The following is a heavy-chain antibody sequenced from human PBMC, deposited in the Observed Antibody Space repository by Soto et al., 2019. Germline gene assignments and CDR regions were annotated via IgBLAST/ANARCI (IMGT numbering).Heavy chain of an antibody. J-gene: IGHJ4*02. CDR3: ANDRRAGGNYGFYSDF. Sequence: EVQLLESGGGLVQPGGSLRLSCAASGFTFSSYGMTWVRQAPGKGLEWVSFSSATGAGTYYADSVKGGFTISRDNYKNTLYLQMTSLRADDTAVYYCANDRRAGGNYGFYSDFWGQGALVIVSS. D-gene: IGHD1-7*01. CDR1: GFTFSSYG. CDR2: SSATGAGT. V-gene: IGHV3-23*01.